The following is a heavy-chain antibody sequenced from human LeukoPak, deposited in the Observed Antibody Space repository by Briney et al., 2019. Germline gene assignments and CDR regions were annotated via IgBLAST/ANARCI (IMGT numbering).Heavy chain of an antibody. CDR3: ARGYGGYLGY. V-gene: IGHV4-59*01. Sequence: SETLSLTCAVFGGSISSYYWSWIRQPPGKGLEWIGYIYYSGSTNYNPPLKSRVTISVDTSKNQFSLKLSSVTAADTAVYYCARGYGGYLGYWGQGTLVTVSP. CDR2: IYYSGST. D-gene: IGHD2-15*01. CDR1: GGSISSYY. J-gene: IGHJ4*02.